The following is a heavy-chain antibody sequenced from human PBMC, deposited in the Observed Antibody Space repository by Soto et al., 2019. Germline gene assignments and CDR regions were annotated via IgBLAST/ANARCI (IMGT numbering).Heavy chain of an antibody. CDR2: IYYSGRT. CDR1: GGSVSSGSDY. D-gene: IGHD1-26*01. CDR3: ARFRYSAAWEHDY. V-gene: IGHV4-61*01. J-gene: IGHJ4*02. Sequence: QVQLQESGPGLVKPSETLSLTCTVSGGSVSSGSDYWSWIRQPPGKGLEWIGSIYYSGRTDYNPSLKSRVTISVDTSKNQFSLKLSSVTATADTAVYYCARFRYSAAWEHDYWGQGTLVTVSS.